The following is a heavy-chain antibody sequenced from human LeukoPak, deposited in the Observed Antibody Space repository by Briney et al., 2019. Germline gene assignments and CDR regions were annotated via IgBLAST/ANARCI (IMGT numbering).Heavy chain of an antibody. CDR1: GGSISSRSYY. CDR2: IYHSGST. V-gene: IGHV4-39*07. Sequence: SETLSLTCTVSGGSISSRSYYWGWIRQPPGKGLEWIGSIYHSGSTYYNPSLKSRVTISVDTSKNQFSLRLSSVTAADTAVYYCARALIVGATMFDYWGQGTLVTVSS. J-gene: IGHJ4*02. CDR3: ARALIVGATMFDY. D-gene: IGHD1-26*01.